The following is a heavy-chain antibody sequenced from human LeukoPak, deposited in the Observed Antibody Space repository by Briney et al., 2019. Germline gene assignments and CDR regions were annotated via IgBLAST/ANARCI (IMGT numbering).Heavy chain of an antibody. CDR2: IYYSGNT. CDR1: GGSTSSYY. J-gene: IGHJ4*02. Sequence: SETLSLTCTVSGGSTSSYYWSWIRQPPGKGLEWIGYIYYSGNTNYNPSLKSRVTISVDTSKNQFSLKLSSVTAADTAVYYCARKSRGYSGSYDYWGQGTLVTVSS. D-gene: IGHD1-26*01. CDR3: ARKSRGYSGSYDY. V-gene: IGHV4-59*01.